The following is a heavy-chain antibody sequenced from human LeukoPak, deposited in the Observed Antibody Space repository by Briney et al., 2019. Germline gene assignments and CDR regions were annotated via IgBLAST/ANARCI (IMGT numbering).Heavy chain of an antibody. J-gene: IGHJ5*02. Sequence: GGSLRLSCAASGFTFSSYDMNWIRQAPGKGQEWVSYISISSSTIYYADSVKGRFTISRDNAKNSLYLQVNSLRAEDTAIYYCARGPPLFDPWGQGTLVTVSS. CDR1: GFTFSSYD. CDR3: ARGPPLFDP. V-gene: IGHV3-48*01. CDR2: ISISSSTI.